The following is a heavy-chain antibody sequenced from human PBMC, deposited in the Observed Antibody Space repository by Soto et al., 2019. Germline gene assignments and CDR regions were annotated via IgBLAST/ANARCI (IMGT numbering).Heavy chain of an antibody. D-gene: IGHD1-26*01. CDR2: INSDASST. CDR1: GFTFNIYW. V-gene: IGHV3-74*01. J-gene: IGHJ6*02. CDR3: ARGVRSGSFPYYSYAMYF. Sequence: GGSLRLSCAASGFTFNIYWMHWVRQAPGKGLVWVSRINSDASSTNYADSVKGRFTISRDNAKNTLYLQMNSLRVEDTAVYYCARGVRSGSFPYYSYAMYFWVQGT.